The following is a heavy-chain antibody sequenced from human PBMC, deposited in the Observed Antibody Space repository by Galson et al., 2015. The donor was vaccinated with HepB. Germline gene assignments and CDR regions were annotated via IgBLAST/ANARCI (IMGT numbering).Heavy chain of an antibody. V-gene: IGHV3-21*01. Sequence: SLRLSCAASGFRFSSYSMNWVRQAAGKGLEWVSSINTGGTHIYYADSGKGRLTISRDNAENSLFLQMNSLRVDDTAVYYCARVAPEGAVAGRGNTYFDLWGRGTLVTVSS. CDR1: GFRFSSYS. CDR2: INTGGTHI. J-gene: IGHJ2*01. CDR3: ARVAPEGAVAGRGNTYFDL. D-gene: IGHD6-19*01.